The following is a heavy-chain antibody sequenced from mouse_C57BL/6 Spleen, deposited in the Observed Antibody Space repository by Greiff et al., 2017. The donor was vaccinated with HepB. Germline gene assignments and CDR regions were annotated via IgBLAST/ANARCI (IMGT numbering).Heavy chain of an antibody. V-gene: IGHV1-50*01. Sequence: VKQSCKASGYTFTSYWMQWVKQRPGQGLEWIGEIDPSDSYTNYNQKFKGKATLTVDTSSSTAYMQLSSLTSEDSAVYYCANFDVWGTGTTVTVSS. CDR3: ANFDV. J-gene: IGHJ1*03. CDR1: GYTFTSYW. CDR2: IDPSDSYT.